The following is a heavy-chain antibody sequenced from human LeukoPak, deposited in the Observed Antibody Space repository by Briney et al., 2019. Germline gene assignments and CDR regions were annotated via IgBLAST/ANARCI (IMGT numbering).Heavy chain of an antibody. CDR2: IYYSGST. D-gene: IGHD3-22*01. CDR3: AREVSPTYYYESSGYYYDY. Sequence: SETLSLTCTVSGGSISSYYWSWIRQPPGKGLEWIGYIYYSGSTNYNPSLKSRVTISVDTSKNQFSLKLSSVTAADTAVYYCAREVSPTYYYESSGYYYDYWGQGTLVTVSS. J-gene: IGHJ4*02. CDR1: GGSISSYY. V-gene: IGHV4-59*01.